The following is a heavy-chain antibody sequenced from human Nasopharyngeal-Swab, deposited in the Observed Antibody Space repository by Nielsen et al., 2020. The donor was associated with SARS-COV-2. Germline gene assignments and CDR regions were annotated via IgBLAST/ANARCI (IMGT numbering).Heavy chain of an antibody. CDR2: IYSGGST. D-gene: IGHD5-24*01. Sequence: GESLKISCAASGFTVSSNYMSWVRQAPGKGLEWVSVIYSGGSTYYADSVKGRFTISRDNSKNTLYLQMNSLRAEDTAVYYCARDLEMAGGLVYWGQGTLVTVSS. V-gene: IGHV3-66*01. J-gene: IGHJ4*02. CDR1: GFTVSSNY. CDR3: ARDLEMAGGLVY.